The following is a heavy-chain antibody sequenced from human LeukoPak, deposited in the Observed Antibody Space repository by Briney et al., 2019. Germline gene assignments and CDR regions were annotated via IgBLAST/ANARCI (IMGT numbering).Heavy chain of an antibody. Sequence: GGSLRLSCAASGFTVSSNYMSWVRQAPGKGLEWVSVIYSGGSTYYADSVRGRFTISRDNSKNTLYLQMNSLRAEDTAVCYCARDNGYGDYRYWGQGTLVTVSS. J-gene: IGHJ4*02. D-gene: IGHD4-17*01. CDR2: IYSGGST. V-gene: IGHV3-53*01. CDR3: ARDNGYGDYRY. CDR1: GFTVSSNY.